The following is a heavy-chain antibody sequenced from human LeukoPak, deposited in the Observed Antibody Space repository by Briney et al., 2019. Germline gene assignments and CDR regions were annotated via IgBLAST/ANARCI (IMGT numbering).Heavy chain of an antibody. Sequence: SQTLSLTCAVSGGSVSSGGYSWSWIRQPPGKGLEWIGCIYQSGTTYYNPSLKSRVTISVDRSKNQFSLKLSSVTAADTAVYYCARAYYYDSSGYYVYYFDYWGQGTLVTVSS. CDR2: IYQSGTT. CDR1: GGSVSSGGYS. D-gene: IGHD3-22*01. CDR3: ARAYYYDSSGYYVYYFDY. V-gene: IGHV4-30-2*01. J-gene: IGHJ4*02.